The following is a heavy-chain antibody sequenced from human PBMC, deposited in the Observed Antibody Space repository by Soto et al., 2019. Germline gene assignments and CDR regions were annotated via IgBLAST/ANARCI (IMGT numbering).Heavy chain of an antibody. V-gene: IGHV1-69*12. CDR2: IVPIVDTS. CDR1: GGTFSSYA. Sequence: QVQLVQSGAEVRQPASSVKVSCKTSGGTFSSYAISWVRQAPGQGLEWMGGIVPIVDTSTYAQKFQGRVTITADASTSTFYMELSSLRSDDTAVYYCVRVVAIPGYPDNWGQGTLVTVSS. J-gene: IGHJ4*02. D-gene: IGHD5-12*01. CDR3: VRVVAIPGYPDN.